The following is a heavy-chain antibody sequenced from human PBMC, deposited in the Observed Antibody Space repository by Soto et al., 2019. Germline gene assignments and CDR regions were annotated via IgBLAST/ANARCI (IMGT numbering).Heavy chain of an antibody. CDR2: IIPIIGTT. V-gene: IGHV1-69*13. D-gene: IGHD5-12*01. CDR3: ATTRRGGYNSEFDY. J-gene: IGHJ4*02. CDR1: GGTFSSYG. Sequence: ASVKVSCKASGGTFSSYGISWVRQAPGQGLEWMGGIIPIIGTTNYAQKFQGRVTITADESTSTAYMELSSLRSEDTAIYYCATTRRGGYNSEFDYWGQGTLVTVSS.